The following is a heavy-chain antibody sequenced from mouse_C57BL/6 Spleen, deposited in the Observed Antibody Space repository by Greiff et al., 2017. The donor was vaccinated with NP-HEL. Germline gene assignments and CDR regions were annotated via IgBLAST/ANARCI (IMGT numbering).Heavy chain of an antibody. J-gene: IGHJ3*01. CDR3: ATYYSKDWFAY. CDR2: IYPGDGDT. Sequence: VKLQESGPELVKPGASVKISCKASGYAFSSSWMNWVKQRPGKGLEWIGRIYPGDGDTNYNGKFKGKATLTADKSSSTAYMQLSSLTSEDSAVYFCATYYSKDWFAYWGQGTLVTVSA. D-gene: IGHD2-5*01. CDR1: GYAFSSSW. V-gene: IGHV1-82*01.